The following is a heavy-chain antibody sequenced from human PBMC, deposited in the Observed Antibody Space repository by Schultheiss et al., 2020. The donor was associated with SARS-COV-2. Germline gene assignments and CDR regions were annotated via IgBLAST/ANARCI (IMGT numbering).Heavy chain of an antibody. CDR2: IKSKTDGGTT. J-gene: IGHJ4*02. CDR1: GFTFSNAW. CDR3: ARDEGAAAGYYFDY. V-gene: IGHV3-15*01. Sequence: GGSLRLSCAASGFTFSNAWMSWVRQAPGKGLEWVGRIKSKTDGGTTDYAAPVKGRFTISRDNSKNTLYLQMNSLRAEDTAVYYCARDEGAAAGYYFDYWGQGTVVTVSS. D-gene: IGHD6-13*01.